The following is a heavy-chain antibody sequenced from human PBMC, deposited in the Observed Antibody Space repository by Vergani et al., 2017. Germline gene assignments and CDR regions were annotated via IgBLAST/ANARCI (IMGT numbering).Heavy chain of an antibody. D-gene: IGHD6-25*01. J-gene: IGHJ4*02. Sequence: EVQLVESGGGLVQPGGSLRLSCAASGFSFRHYWMTWVRQAPGKGLGWVANIKEDGSEKYYVGSVKGRFTISRDNAKNSVYLQMNSLRAEDTAVYYCATDRSTIATERYDYWGQGTLVTVSS. CDR3: ATDRSTIATERYDY. V-gene: IGHV3-7*01. CDR1: GFSFRHYW. CDR2: IKEDGSEK.